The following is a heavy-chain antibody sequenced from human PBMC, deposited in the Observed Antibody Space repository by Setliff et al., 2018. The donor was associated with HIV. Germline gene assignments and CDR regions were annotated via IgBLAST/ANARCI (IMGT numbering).Heavy chain of an antibody. J-gene: IGHJ6*02. CDR1: GYTFTNYA. CDR2: ISGYKGNT. D-gene: IGHD4-17*01. V-gene: IGHV1-18*01. Sequence: ASVKVSCKASGYTFTNYAISWIRQAPGQGLEWLGWISGYKGNTNYAQKLQGRVTMTTDTSTSTAYMELRSLRSDDTAVYYCARDFYGGNSQPMDVWGQGTTVTAP. CDR3: ARDFYGGNSQPMDV.